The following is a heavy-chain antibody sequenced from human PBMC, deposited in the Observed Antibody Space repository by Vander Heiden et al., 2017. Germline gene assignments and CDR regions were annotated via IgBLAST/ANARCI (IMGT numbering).Heavy chain of an antibody. V-gene: IGHV3-23*01. J-gene: IGHJ4*02. Sequence: ELQLMESGGGLVQPGGSRILSCTTSGFPLSSDAMSWVRQAPGKGLELVSAISGRGGSTVYADSVKGRFTISRDNSKNTLYLQMNSLRAEDTAVYYCAKDQYSSGWYGYWGQGTLVTVSS. CDR2: ISGRGGST. D-gene: IGHD6-19*01. CDR1: GFPLSSDA. CDR3: AKDQYSSGWYGY.